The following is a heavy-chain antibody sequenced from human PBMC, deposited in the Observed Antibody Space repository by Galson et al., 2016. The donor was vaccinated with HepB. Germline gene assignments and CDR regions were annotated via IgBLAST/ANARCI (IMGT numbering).Heavy chain of an antibody. CDR3: ARRRGSGSHDY. CDR2: ISSSSSTI. V-gene: IGHV3-48*01. D-gene: IGHD3-10*01. CDR1: EFTFSNYW. J-gene: IGHJ4*02. Sequence: SLRLSCAASEFTFSNYWMSWVRQAPGKGLEWVSYISSSSSTIYYADSVKGRFTISRDNAKNSLYLQMNSLRAEDTAVYYCARRRGSGSHDYWGQGTLVTVSS.